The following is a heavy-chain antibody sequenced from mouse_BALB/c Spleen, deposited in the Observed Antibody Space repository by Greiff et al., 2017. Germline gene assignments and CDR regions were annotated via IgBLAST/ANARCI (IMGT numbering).Heavy chain of an antibody. CDR3: ARWGSSGWAY. D-gene: IGHD3-1*01. J-gene: IGHJ3*01. V-gene: IGHV1-69*01. Sequence: QVQLQQPGAELVMPGASVKMSCKASGYTFTDYWMHWVKQRPGQGLEWIGAIDTSDSYTSYNQKFKGKATLTVDESSSTAYMQLSSLTSEDSAVYYCARWGSSGWAYWGQGTLVTVSA. CDR1: GYTFTDYW. CDR2: IDTSDSYT.